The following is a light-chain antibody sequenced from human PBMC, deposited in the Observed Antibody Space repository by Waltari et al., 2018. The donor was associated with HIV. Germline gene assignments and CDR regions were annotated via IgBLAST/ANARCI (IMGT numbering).Light chain of an antibody. J-gene: IGKJ4*01. CDR2: WVS. Sequence: SPATLSVSPGERATLSCRASESLSTNVAWYQQKPGQPPRLLIYWVSTRASGISARFSGSGSRTEFTLTISSVQSEDFAVYYCQQYIRWPLTFGGGTKVEV. CDR1: ESLSTN. V-gene: IGKV3-15*01. CDR3: QQYIRWPLT.